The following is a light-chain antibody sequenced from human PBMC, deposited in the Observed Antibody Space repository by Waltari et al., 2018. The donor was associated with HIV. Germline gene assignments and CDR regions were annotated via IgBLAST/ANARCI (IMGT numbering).Light chain of an antibody. Sequence: SYELTQPPSVSVSPGQTARITCSGDALPKQYAYWYQQKPGQAPVLVIYKDSKRHSGIPERFSGSSSGTTVTLTISGVQAEDETDYYCQSADSSGTYVVFGGGTKLTVL. CDR2: KDS. J-gene: IGLJ2*01. CDR3: QSADSSGTYVV. CDR1: ALPKQY. V-gene: IGLV3-25*03.